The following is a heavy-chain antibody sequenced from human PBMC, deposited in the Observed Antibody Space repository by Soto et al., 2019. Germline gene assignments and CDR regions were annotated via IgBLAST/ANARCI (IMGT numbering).Heavy chain of an antibody. CDR1: GFTFSSYS. CDR3: ARGLGYCSGGSCHPNAFDI. Sequence: GGSLRLSCAASGFTFSSYSMNWVRQAPGKGLEWVSSISSSSSYIYYADSVKGRFTISRDNAKNSLYLQMNSLRAEDTAVYYCARGLGYCSGGSCHPNAFDIWGQGTMVTVSS. D-gene: IGHD2-15*01. J-gene: IGHJ3*02. CDR2: ISSSSSYI. V-gene: IGHV3-21*01.